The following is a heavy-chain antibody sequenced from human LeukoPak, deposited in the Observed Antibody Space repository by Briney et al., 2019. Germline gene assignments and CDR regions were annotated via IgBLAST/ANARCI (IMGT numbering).Heavy chain of an antibody. Sequence: GESLRLSCAASGFSFSSYAMSWVRRAPGKGLEWVSGISTSGGSASYADSVKGRFTISRDNAKNTLYLQMNSLRVEDTAVYYCASTNRLDYWGQGTLVTVSS. CDR1: GFSFSSYA. CDR3: ASTNRLDY. CDR2: ISTSGGSA. D-gene: IGHD2/OR15-2a*01. V-gene: IGHV3-23*01. J-gene: IGHJ4*02.